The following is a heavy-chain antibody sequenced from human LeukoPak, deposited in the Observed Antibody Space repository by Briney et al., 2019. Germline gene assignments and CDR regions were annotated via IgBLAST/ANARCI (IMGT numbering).Heavy chain of an antibody. CDR2: IIPILGIA. Sequence: SVKVSCKASGGTFSSYAISWVRQAPGQGLEWMGRIIPILGIANYAQKFQGRVTITADKSTSTAYMELSSLRSEDTAVYYCAREGPYYYDSSGYIPPTNFDIWGQGTMVTVSS. J-gene: IGHJ3*02. D-gene: IGHD3-22*01. CDR3: AREGPYYYDSSGYIPPTNFDI. CDR1: GGTFSSYA. V-gene: IGHV1-69*04.